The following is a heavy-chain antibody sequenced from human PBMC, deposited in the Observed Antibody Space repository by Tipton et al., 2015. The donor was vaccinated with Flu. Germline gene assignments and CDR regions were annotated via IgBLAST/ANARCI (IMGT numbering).Heavy chain of an antibody. J-gene: IGHJ3*02. CDR2: IYHSGAT. D-gene: IGHD5-18*01. CDR3: ARSRSGYAHAFDI. V-gene: IGHV4-38-2*02. Sequence: TLSLTCTVSGYSISSGYFWGWIRQPPGKGLEWIGSIYHSGATYYSPSLKSRVTMSVDTSKNQFSLNVTSVTASDTAVYYCARSRSGYAHAFDIWGQGTMVTVSS. CDR1: GYSISSGYF.